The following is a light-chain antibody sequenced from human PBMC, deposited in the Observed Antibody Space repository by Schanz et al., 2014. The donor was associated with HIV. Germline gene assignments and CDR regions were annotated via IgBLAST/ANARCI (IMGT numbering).Light chain of an antibody. CDR3: SSYTSKSTLV. CDR2: DVT. J-gene: IGLJ2*01. V-gene: IGLV2-14*03. Sequence: QSALTQPASMSGSPGQSITISCTGTSGDIGPYDYVSWYQQHPGQAPKLLIYDVTDRPSGISNRFSGSKSGNTASLTISGLQADDESHYYCSSYTSKSTLVFGGGTKLTVL. CDR1: SGDIGPYDY.